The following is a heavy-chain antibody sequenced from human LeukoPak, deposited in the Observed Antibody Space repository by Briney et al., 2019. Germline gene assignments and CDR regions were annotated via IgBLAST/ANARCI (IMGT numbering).Heavy chain of an antibody. Sequence: GGSLRLSCAASGFTFSSFSMHWVRQAPGKGLEWVSSISGSGGDTFYADSVRGRFTISRDNSKNTLYLQMNSLRAEDAALYSCAKLVAVSGTDDYWGQGTLVTVSS. CDR1: GFTFSSFS. CDR3: AKLVAVSGTDDY. D-gene: IGHD6-19*01. J-gene: IGHJ4*02. CDR2: ISGSGGDT. V-gene: IGHV3-23*01.